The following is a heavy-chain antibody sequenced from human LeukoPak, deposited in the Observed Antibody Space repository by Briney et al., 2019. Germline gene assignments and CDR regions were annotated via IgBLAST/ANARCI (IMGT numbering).Heavy chain of an antibody. J-gene: IGHJ2*01. CDR1: GVTLSSYA. D-gene: IGHD1-26*01. Sequence: PGGSLRLSCAASGVTLSSYAMSWARQAPGKGLEWVSGISSSGSDGNTYYADSVKGRFTISRGSSKNTLFLHMNTLRTEDTAIYYCAKDRTVGASYWYFDLWGRGTLVTVSS. CDR2: ISSSGSDGNT. V-gene: IGHV3-23*01. CDR3: AKDRTVGASYWYFDL.